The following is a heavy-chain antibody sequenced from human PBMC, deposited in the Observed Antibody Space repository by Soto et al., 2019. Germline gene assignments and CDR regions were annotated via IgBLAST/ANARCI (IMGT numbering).Heavy chain of an antibody. CDR1: GFTFSNSA. V-gene: IGHV3-23*01. Sequence: GGSLRLSCAASGFTFSNSAMSWVRQAPGRGLEWVSGISGNGGSTYYGDSVKGRFTISRDNSKNALYLQMNSLRAEDTAIYYCAKDSRNTISHLDDWGQGTLVTVSS. CDR2: ISGNGGST. D-gene: IGHD3-9*01. J-gene: IGHJ4*02. CDR3: AKDSRNTISHLDD.